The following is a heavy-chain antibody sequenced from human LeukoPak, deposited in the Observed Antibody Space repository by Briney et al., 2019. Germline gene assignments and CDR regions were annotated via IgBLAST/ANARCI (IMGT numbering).Heavy chain of an antibody. J-gene: IGHJ4*02. CDR1: GFTFSSYW. CDR3: AKSGNYDFWSGYHSYYFDY. CDR2: IKQDGSEK. D-gene: IGHD3-3*01. Sequence: GGSLRLSCAVSGFTFSSYWMSWVRQAPGKGLEWVANIKQDGSEKYYVDSVKGRFTISRDNAKNSLYLQMNSLRAEDTAVYYCAKSGNYDFWSGYHSYYFDYWGQGTLVTVSS. V-gene: IGHV3-7*03.